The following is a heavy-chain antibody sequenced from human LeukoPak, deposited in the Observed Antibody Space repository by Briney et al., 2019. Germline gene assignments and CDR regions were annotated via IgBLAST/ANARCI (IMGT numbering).Heavy chain of an antibody. J-gene: IGHJ4*02. V-gene: IGHV1-46*01. CDR3: ARAYGSGSYTLLFFDY. D-gene: IGHD3-10*01. CDR2: INPSGGGT. Sequence: ASVTDSFKSSGYTFTSYYMHWVRQAPGQGREGMGIINPSGGGTSYAQKFQGRVTMTRDTSTSTVYMELSSLRSEDTAVYYCARAYGSGSYTLLFFDYWGQGTLVTVSS. CDR1: GYTFTSYY.